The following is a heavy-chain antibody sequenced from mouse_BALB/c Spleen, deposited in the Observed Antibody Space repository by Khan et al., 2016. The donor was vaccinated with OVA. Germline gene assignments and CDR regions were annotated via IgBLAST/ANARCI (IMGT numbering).Heavy chain of an antibody. CDR3: ARRYYDYDVTVFFAY. V-gene: IGHV1-69*02. J-gene: IGHJ3*01. CDR1: GYTFTSYW. D-gene: IGHD2-4*01. Sequence: QVQLQQPGAELVKPGASVKLSCKASGYTFTSYWMHWVKQRPGQGLEWIGEIDPSDSYTNYNQKFKGKATLTVDKSSSTAYMQLSSLTSEDSAVYYCARRYYDYDVTVFFAYWGQGTLVTVSA. CDR2: IDPSDSYT.